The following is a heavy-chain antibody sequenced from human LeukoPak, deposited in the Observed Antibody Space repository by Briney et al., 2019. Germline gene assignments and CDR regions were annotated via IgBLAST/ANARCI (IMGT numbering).Heavy chain of an antibody. CDR3: ARVRYSSGWSFDY. D-gene: IGHD6-19*01. CDR2: INSDGSST. V-gene: IGHV3-74*01. Sequence: PGGSLRLSCAASGFTFSSYWMHWVRQAPGRGLVWVSRINSDGSSTSYADSVKGRFTISRDNAKNTLYLQMNSLRAEDTAVYYCARVRYSSGWSFDYWGQGTLVTVSS. CDR1: GFTFSSYW. J-gene: IGHJ4*02.